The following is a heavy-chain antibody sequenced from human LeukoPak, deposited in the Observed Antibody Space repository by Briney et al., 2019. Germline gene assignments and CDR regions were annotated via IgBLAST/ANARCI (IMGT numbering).Heavy chain of an antibody. J-gene: IGHJ4*02. D-gene: IGHD5-18*01. CDR2: ISSSSGHI. CDR1: GFTFSSYS. V-gene: IGHV3-21*01. CDR3: AIDKAMSD. Sequence: KSGGSLRLSCAASGFTFSSYSMNWVRQAPGKGLEWVSSISSSSGHIYYADSVKGRFTISRDNAKNSLSLQMSSLRAEDTAVYYCAIDKAMSDWGQGTLVTVSS.